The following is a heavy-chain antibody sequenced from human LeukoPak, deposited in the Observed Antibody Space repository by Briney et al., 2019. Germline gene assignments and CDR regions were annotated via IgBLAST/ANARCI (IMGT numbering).Heavy chain of an antibody. V-gene: IGHV3-74*01. CDR1: GLAFSAYK. CDR3: ARTPEDIVATPYYFDY. CDR2: ISTDGYTT. J-gene: IGHJ4*02. Sequence: GGSLRLSCAASGLAFSAYKMHWVRQAPRKGLVWVSRISTDGYTTDYADFVQGRFTASRDNTKNTWSLEMNSLRAEDTAVYYCARTPEDIVATPYYFDYWGQGTLVTVSS. D-gene: IGHD5-12*01.